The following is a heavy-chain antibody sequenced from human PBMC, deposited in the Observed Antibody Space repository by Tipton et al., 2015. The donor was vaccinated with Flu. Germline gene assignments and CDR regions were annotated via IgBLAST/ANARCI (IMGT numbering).Heavy chain of an antibody. V-gene: IGHV4-39*01. CDR3: ARNRVSDYYCGMDV. J-gene: IGHJ6*02. D-gene: IGHD6-6*01. Sequence: LSLTCTVSGGSISSSSYYWGWIRQPPGKGLEWIGSIYYSGSTYYNPSLKSRVTISVDTSKNQFSLKLSSVTAADTAVYYCARNRVSDYYCGMDVWGQGTTVTVSS. CDR1: GGSISSSSYY. CDR2: IYYSGST.